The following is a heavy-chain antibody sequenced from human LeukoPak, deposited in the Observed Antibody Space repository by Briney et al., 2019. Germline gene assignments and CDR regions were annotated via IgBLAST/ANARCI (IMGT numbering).Heavy chain of an antibody. CDR1: GGSISSSNW. CDR3: AREGGCSGGSCSAFDF. V-gene: IGHV4-4*02. D-gene: IGHD2-15*01. CDR2: IYHSGST. J-gene: IGHJ4*02. Sequence: PSETLSLTCAVSGGSISSSNWWSWVRQPPGKGLEWIGEIYHSGSTNHNPSLKSRVTISVDKSNNQFSLRLTSVTAADTAVYYCAREGGCSGGSCSAFDFWGQGTLVTVSS.